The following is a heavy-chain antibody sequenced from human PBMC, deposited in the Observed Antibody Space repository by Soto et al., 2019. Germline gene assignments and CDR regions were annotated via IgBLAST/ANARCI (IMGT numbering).Heavy chain of an antibody. CDR2: ISYDGTNK. CDR1: GFCVSISP. D-gene: IGHD7-27*01. CDR3: AGDPKTSGGQHWAFNYFDS. Sequence: GESLRLSCAASGFCVSISPMHWVRLAPGKGPEWVALISYDGTNKFYADSGKSRFNISRDNSKSTLYLQVDSLRPEDAAVYYGAGDPKTSGGQHWAFNYFDSWGQGTLVTVSS. J-gene: IGHJ4*02. V-gene: IGHV3-30-3*01.